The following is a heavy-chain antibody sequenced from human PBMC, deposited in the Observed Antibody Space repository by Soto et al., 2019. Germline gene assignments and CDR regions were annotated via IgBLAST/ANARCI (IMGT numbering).Heavy chain of an antibody. Sequence: LRLSCAASGFTFDDYTMHWVRQAPGKGLEWVSLISWDGGSTYYADSVKGRFTISRDNSKNSLYLQMNSLRTEDTALYYCANIGLGPFDYWGQGTLVTVSS. D-gene: IGHD6-19*01. CDR3: ANIGLGPFDY. CDR2: ISWDGGST. J-gene: IGHJ4*02. V-gene: IGHV3-43*01. CDR1: GFTFDDYT.